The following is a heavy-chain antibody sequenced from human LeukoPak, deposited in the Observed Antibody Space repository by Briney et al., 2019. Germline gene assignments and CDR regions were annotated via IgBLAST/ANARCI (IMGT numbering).Heavy chain of an antibody. Sequence: GGSLRLSCVVAGFTFSYYERTWVRQAPGKGLEWISFITSSGATKYYADSVRGRFAISRYNANNSLYLLVDSLRADDTAVYFCARNLGNNYYYYSTDVWGKGITVTVSS. CDR2: ITSSGATK. V-gene: IGHV3-48*03. CDR1: GFTFSYYE. D-gene: IGHD1-7*01. J-gene: IGHJ6*03. CDR3: ARNLGNNYYYYSTDV.